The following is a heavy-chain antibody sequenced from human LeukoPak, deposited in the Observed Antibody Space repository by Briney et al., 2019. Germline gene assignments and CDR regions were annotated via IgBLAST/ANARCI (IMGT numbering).Heavy chain of an antibody. Sequence: SETLSLTCTVSGGSISSSSYYWGWIRQPPGKGLEWIESINYSGITYDNSSLKSRVTISVDTSKNQFSLKLSSVTAADTAVYYCAGQYNSNFRPFDYWGQGTLVTVSS. J-gene: IGHJ4*02. CDR3: AGQYNSNFRPFDY. V-gene: IGHV4-39*07. CDR2: INYSGIT. D-gene: IGHD2/OR15-2a*01. CDR1: GGSISSSSYY.